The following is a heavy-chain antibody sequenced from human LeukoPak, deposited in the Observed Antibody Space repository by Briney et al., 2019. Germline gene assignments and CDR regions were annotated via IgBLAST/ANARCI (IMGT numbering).Heavy chain of an antibody. CDR2: ISDSGGST. CDR1: GFTFTTYV. V-gene: IGHV3-23*01. Sequence: GGSLRLSCAASGFTFTTYVMSWVRQAPGKGLEWLSSISDSGGSTYYADSVKGRFTISRDNSKSTVYLQMNSLRVEDTAVYYRTKRRSVSGWRPPSFDSWGQGTLVTVSS. D-gene: IGHD6-19*01. J-gene: IGHJ4*02. CDR3: TKRRSVSGWRPPSFDS.